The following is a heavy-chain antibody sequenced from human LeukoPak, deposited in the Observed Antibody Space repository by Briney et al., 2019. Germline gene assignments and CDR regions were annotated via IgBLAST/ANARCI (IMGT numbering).Heavy chain of an antibody. CDR3: VVSPYQDFFDY. J-gene: IGHJ4*02. V-gene: IGHV4-4*09. CDR2: IYGSERN. Sequence: SETQSLTCTVSGVFINSHYLNWIRQPPGKGREWIGYIYGSERNNYYPTLKSRVTMSVDTSKSQFSLRLRSVTAADTAVCHCVVSPYQDFFDYWGQGPLVTVSS. CDR1: GVFINSHY.